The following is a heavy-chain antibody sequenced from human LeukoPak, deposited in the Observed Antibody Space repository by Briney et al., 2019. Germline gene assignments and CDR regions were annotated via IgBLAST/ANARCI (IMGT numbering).Heavy chain of an antibody. J-gene: IGHJ4*02. CDR1: GYTFTSYY. D-gene: IGHD2-21*02. V-gene: IGHV1-46*01. CDR2: INPSGGRT. CDR3: ARGDQPILEGIIVVVTEPLDY. Sequence: PWASVRVSCTASGYTFTSYYMHWVRQAPGQGLEWMGIINPSGGRTSYAQKFQGRVTMTRDTSTSTVYMELSSLRSEDTAVYYCARGDQPILEGIIVVVTEPLDYWGQGTLVTVSS.